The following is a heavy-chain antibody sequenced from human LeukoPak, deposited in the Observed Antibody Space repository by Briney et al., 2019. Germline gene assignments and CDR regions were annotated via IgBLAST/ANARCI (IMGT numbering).Heavy chain of an antibody. D-gene: IGHD2-8*01. V-gene: IGHV3-15*01. CDR1: GFTFSNAW. J-gene: IGHJ4*02. CDR3: TARYCTNGCLDY. CDR2: IKSKTDGGTT. Sequence: GGSLRLSCAASGFTFSNAWMSWVRQAPGRGLEWVGRIKSKTDGGTTDYAAPVKGRFTISRDDSKNTLYLQMNSLKTEDTAVYYCTARYCTNGCLDYWGQGTLVTVSS.